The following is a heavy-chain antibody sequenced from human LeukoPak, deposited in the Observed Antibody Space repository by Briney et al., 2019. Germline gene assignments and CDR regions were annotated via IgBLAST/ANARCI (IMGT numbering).Heavy chain of an antibody. CDR1: GFTFSSYS. D-gene: IGHD6-13*01. CDR2: ISSSSSTI. V-gene: IGHV3-48*01. Sequence: GGSLRLSCAASGFTFSSYSMNWVRQAPGKGLEWVSYISSSSSTIYSADSVKGRFTISRDNSKNTLYLQMNSLRADGTAVYYCARNSAMYNNSPLDYWGQGTLVTASS. J-gene: IGHJ4*02. CDR3: ARNSAMYNNSPLDY.